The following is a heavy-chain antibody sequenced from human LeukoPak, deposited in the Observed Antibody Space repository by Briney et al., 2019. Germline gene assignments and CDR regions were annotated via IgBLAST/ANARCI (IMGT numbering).Heavy chain of an antibody. J-gene: IGHJ4*02. CDR3: ARVPTVTFFDY. Sequence: SETLSLTCTVSGGSISSSSYYWGWIRQPPGKGLEWIGSIYYSGSTYYNPSLKSRVTISVDTSKNQFSLKLSSVTAADAAVYYCARVPTVTFFDYWGQGTLVTVSS. CDR1: GGSISSSSYY. D-gene: IGHD4-17*01. V-gene: IGHV4-39*01. CDR2: IYYSGST.